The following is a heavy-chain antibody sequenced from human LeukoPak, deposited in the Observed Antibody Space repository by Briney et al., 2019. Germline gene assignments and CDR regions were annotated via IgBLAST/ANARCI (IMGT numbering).Heavy chain of an antibody. D-gene: IGHD5-24*01. Sequence: ASVKVSCKASGYTFTSYYMHWVRQAPGQGLEWMGIINPSGGSTSYAQKFQGRVTMTRDTSTGTVYMELSSLRSEDTAVYYCARSNAAVDGYNAPEDYWGQGTLVTVSS. CDR1: GYTFTSYY. V-gene: IGHV1-46*01. CDR2: INPSGGST. J-gene: IGHJ4*02. CDR3: ARSNAAVDGYNAPEDY.